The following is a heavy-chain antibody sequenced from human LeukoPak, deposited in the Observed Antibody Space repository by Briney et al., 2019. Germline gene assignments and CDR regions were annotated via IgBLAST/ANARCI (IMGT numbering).Heavy chain of an antibody. CDR1: GVSISSYY. J-gene: IGHJ6*03. CDR2: IYYSGST. D-gene: IGHD3-9*01. V-gene: IGHV4-59*01. CDR3: ARDRRDWSNYYYMDV. Sequence: PSETLPLTCTVSGVSISSYYWSWIRQPPGKGLEWIGYIYYSGSTKYNPSLKSRVTITVDTYKNHFSLKLSSVTAADTAVYYCARDRRDWSNYYYMDVWGKGTTVTVSS.